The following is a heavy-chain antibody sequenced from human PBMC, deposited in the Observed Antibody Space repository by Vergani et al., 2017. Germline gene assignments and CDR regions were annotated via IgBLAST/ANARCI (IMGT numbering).Heavy chain of an antibody. Sequence: QVQLVQSGAEVKKPGSSVKVSCKASGGTFSSYTISWVRQAPGQGLEWMGRIIPILGIANYAQKFQGRVTITADKSTSTAYMELSSLRSEDTDVYYCARAYDFWSGFDPWGQGTLVTVSS. CDR1: GGTFSSYT. J-gene: IGHJ5*02. V-gene: IGHV1-69*02. CDR3: ARAYDFWSGFDP. D-gene: IGHD3-3*01. CDR2: IIPILGIA.